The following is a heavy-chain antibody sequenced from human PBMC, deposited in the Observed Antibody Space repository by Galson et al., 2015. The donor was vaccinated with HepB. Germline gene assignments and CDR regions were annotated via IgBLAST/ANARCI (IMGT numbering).Heavy chain of an antibody. J-gene: IGHJ4*02. Sequence: TLSLTCTVSGGSISSGDYYWSWIRQPPGKGLEWIGYIYYSGSTYYNPSLKSRVTISVDTSKNQFSLKLSSVTAADTAVYYCASESPNYALVFWGQGTLVTVSS. CDR3: ASESPNYALVF. CDR1: GGSISSGDYY. CDR2: IYYSGST. D-gene: IGHD1-7*01. V-gene: IGHV4-30-4*01.